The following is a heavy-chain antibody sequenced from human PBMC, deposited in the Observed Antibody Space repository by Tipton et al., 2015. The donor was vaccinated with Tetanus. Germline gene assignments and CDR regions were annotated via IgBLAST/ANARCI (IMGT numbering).Heavy chain of an antibody. V-gene: IGHV4-30-4*01. D-gene: IGHD2-2*01. CDR2: VYSTATT. J-gene: IGHJ4*02. CDR1: GGSISSGDYY. Sequence: GLVKPSQTLSLTCTVSGGSISSGDYYWSWIRRPPGKGPEWIGYVYSTATTYYNPSLKSRVTISVDTSKNQFSLKLTSVTAADTAVYYCARGWSECSSWSCSPFDSWGQGTLVTVSS. CDR3: ARGWSECSSWSCSPFDS.